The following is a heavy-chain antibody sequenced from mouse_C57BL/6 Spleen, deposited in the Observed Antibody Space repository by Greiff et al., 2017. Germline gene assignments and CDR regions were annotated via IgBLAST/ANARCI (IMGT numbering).Heavy chain of an antibody. V-gene: IGHV1-76*01. CDR2: IYPGSGNT. J-gene: IGHJ3*01. Sequence: QVQLQQSGAELVRPGASVKLSCKASGYTFTDYYINWVKQRPGQGLEWIARIYPGSGNTYYNEKFKGKATLTAEKSSSTAYMQLSSLTSEDSAVYFCARAGPNVSPWFAYWGQGTLVTVSA. CDR1: GYTFTDYY. CDR3: ARAGPNVSPWFAY.